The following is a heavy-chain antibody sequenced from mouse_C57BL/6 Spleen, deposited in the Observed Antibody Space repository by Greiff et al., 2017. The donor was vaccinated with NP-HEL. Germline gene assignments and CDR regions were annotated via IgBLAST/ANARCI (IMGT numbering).Heavy chain of an antibody. CDR2: INPNNGGT. Sequence: EVQLQQSGPELVKPGASVKISCTASGYTFTDYYMNWVKQSPGKSLEWIGDINPNNGGTSYNQKFKGKATLTVDKSSSTAYMELRSLTSEDSAVYYCERSAIYDGYHWYFDVWGTGTTVTVSS. D-gene: IGHD2-3*01. CDR3: ERSAIYDGYHWYFDV. CDR1: GYTFTDYY. V-gene: IGHV1-26*01. J-gene: IGHJ1*03.